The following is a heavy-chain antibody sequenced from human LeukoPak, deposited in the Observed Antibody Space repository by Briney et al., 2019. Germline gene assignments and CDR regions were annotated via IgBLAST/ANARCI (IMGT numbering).Heavy chain of an antibody. CDR1: GFTFDDYG. V-gene: IGHV3-20*04. CDR2: INWNGGST. D-gene: IGHD2-15*01. J-gene: IGHJ4*02. Sequence: GGSLRLSCAASGFTFDDYGMSWVRQAPGKGLEWVSGINWNGGSTGYADSVKGRFTISRDNAKNSLYLQMNSLRAEDTAVYYCARDYEVVAATPAGGSDYWGQGTLVTVSS. CDR3: ARDYEVVAATPAGGSDY.